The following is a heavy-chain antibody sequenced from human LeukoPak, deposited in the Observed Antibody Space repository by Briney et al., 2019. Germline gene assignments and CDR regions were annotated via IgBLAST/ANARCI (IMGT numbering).Heavy chain of an antibody. Sequence: GGSLRLSCAASGFTFSDYYMSWIRQAPGKGLEWVSYISSSGSTIYYADSVKGRFTISRDNAKNSLYLQMNSLRAEDTAVYYCARDHFWSGYYADAFDIWGQGTMVTVSS. V-gene: IGHV3-11*04. CDR1: GFTFSDYY. J-gene: IGHJ3*02. CDR2: ISSSGSTI. D-gene: IGHD3-3*02. CDR3: ARDHFWSGYYADAFDI.